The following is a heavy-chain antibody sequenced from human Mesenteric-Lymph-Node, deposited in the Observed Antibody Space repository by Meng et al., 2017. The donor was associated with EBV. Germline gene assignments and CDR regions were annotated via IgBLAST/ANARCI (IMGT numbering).Heavy chain of an antibody. D-gene: IGHD2-21*01. J-gene: IGHJ5*02. CDR3: ARAGDFVVGWFHP. CDR1: VCAISSDF. Sequence: QPPRWGPHPGRALQTPSLTCTLSVCAISSDFWSRVRQSPGTGLGLLCNLHYSGATNNNPTLKSRVTISVDTSRNQLYLKVTSVTAADTDVYYCARAGDFVVGWFHPWGQGALVTVSS. CDR2: LHYSGAT. V-gene: IGHV4-59*01.